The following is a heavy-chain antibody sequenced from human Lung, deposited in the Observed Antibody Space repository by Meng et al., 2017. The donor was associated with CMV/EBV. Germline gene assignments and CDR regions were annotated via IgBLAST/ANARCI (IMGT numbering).Heavy chain of an antibody. D-gene: IGHD3-22*01. Sequence: ASVKVSCKVSGYTLTELSRHWVRQAPGKGLEWMGGFDPEDGETIYAQHFQGRVTMTEDTSTDTAYMELSSLTSEDTAVYYCATGHYDSRGYYSRTLSYWGQGTLVTASS. V-gene: IGHV1-24*01. J-gene: IGHJ4*02. CDR1: GYTLTELS. CDR3: ATGHYDSRGYYSRTLSY. CDR2: FDPEDGET.